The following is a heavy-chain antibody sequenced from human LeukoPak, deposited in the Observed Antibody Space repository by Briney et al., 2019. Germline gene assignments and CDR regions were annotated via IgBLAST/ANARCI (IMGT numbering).Heavy chain of an antibody. CDR1: GGSVSSSS. V-gene: IGHV4-59*02. D-gene: IGHD1-26*01. J-gene: IGHJ4*02. CDR2: IYNGGST. CDR3: AKGWVNFDY. Sequence: KASETLSLTCIVSGGSVSSSSWSWIRQPPGEGLEWIGYIYNGGSTTYNPSLKSRVTISVDMSKNELSLRLTSVTAADTAVYYCAKGWVNFDYWGQGTLVTVSS.